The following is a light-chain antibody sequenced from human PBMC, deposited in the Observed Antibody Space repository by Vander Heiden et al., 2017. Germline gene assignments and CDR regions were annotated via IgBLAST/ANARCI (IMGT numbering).Light chain of an antibody. V-gene: IGKV3-20*01. Sequence: EIVLTQSPGTLSLSPGERATLSCRASQSVSSSYLAWYQQKPGQAPRLLIYGASSRATGIPDRFSGSGAGTDFTLTISRLEPEDCAVYYCQQYGSSPTFGLGTKVEIK. CDR2: GAS. J-gene: IGKJ1*01. CDR3: QQYGSSPT. CDR1: QSVSSSY.